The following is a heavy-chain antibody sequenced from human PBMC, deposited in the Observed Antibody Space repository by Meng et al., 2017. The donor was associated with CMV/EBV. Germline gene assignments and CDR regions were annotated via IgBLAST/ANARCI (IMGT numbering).Heavy chain of an antibody. V-gene: IGHV3-30-3*01. CDR1: GFTFSSYA. D-gene: IGHD5-18*01. J-gene: IGHJ4*02. Sequence: SCAASGFTFSSYAMHWVRQAPGKGLEWVAVISYDGSSKYYADSVKGRFTISRDNSKNTLYLQMNSLRAEDTAVYYCARDRIQSYFDYWGQGTLVTVSS. CDR3: ARDRIQSYFDY. CDR2: ISYDGSSK.